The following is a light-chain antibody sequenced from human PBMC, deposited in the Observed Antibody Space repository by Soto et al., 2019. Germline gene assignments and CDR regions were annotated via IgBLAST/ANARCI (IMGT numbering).Light chain of an antibody. CDR2: DAS. CDR1: QSRHTR. CDR3: QQYKSYST. V-gene: IGKV1-5*01. J-gene: IGKJ1*01. Sequence: DIQLTQSPSTRSASVGDRGTLTWRASQSRHTRLAWYQQRPEKAPQLLIYDASTLESGVPSRFSGGGSGTEFTLTINNLQPDDLATYICQQYKSYSTFGRGTKVDIK.